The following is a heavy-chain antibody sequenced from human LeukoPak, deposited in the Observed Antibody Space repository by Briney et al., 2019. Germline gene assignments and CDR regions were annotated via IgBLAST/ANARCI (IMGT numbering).Heavy chain of an antibody. V-gene: IGHV1-69*13. J-gene: IGHJ4*02. CDR3: ARDRLVGASTCFAY. D-gene: IGHD1-26*01. CDR1: GGTFSSYA. CDR2: IIPIFGKA. Sequence: SVKVSCKASGGTFSSYAISWVRQAPGQGLEWMGGIIPIFGKAKYAQKFQGRVTITADESTSTAYMELSSLRSEDTAVHYCARDRLVGASTCFAYWGQGTLVTVSS.